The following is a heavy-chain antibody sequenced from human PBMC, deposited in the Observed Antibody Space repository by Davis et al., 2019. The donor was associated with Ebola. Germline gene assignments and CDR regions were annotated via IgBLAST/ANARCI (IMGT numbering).Heavy chain of an antibody. Sequence: ASVKVSCKTSGYTFNRYGITWVRQAPGQGLEWMGWISAYNGNTNYAQKLQGRVTMTTDTSTSTAYMELRSLRSEDTAVYYCAKETLLSTIPFFDYWGQGTLVTVSS. CDR2: ISAYNGNT. CDR3: AKETLLSTIPFFDY. J-gene: IGHJ4*02. D-gene: IGHD5/OR15-5a*01. V-gene: IGHV1-18*01. CDR1: GYTFNRYG.